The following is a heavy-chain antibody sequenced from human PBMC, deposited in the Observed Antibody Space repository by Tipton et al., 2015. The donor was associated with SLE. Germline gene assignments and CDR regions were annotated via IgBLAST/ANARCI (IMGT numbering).Heavy chain of an antibody. CDR1: GGSISSGGYS. CDR2: IYYSGST. Sequence: TLSLTCAVSGGSISSGGYSWSWIRQPPGKGLEWIGYIYYSGSTYYNPSLKSRVTISVDASKNQFSLKLSSVTAADTAVYYCARDLTGLGFDYWGQGTLVTVSS. D-gene: IGHD1-20*01. J-gene: IGHJ4*02. CDR3: ARDLTGLGFDY. V-gene: IGHV4-30-2*01.